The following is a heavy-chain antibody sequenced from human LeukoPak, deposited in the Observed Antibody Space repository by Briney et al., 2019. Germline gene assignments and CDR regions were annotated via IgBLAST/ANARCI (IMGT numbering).Heavy chain of an antibody. V-gene: IGHV1-8*01. CDR1: GYTFTSYD. J-gene: IGHJ6*03. Sequence: ASVKVSCKASGYTFTSYDINWVRQATGQGLEWMGWMNPNSGNTGYAQKFQGRVTMTRNTSISTAYMELNSLRSEDTAVYYCARPYSQYYYYYYMDVWGKGTTVTISS. CDR3: ARPYSQYYYYYYMDV. CDR2: MNPNSGNT. D-gene: IGHD2-21*01.